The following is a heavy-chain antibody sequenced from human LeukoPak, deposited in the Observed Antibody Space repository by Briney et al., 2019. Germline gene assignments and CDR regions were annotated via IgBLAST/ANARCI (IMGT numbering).Heavy chain of an antibody. CDR3: TRDRWGSPDY. D-gene: IGHD3-16*01. CDR2: INVDGSNT. CDR1: GFTFSNYW. J-gene: IGHJ4*02. V-gene: IGHV3-74*01. Sequence: GGSLRLSCAASGFTFSNYWMNWVRQAPGKGLVWVSRINVDGSNTGYAGSVEGRFTSSRDNAKNTLYLQINSLSVDDTAVYYCTRDRWGSPDYWGQGTLVTVSS.